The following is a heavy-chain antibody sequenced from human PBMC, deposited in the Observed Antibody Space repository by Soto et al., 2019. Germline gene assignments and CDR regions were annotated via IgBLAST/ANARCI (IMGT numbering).Heavy chain of an antibody. J-gene: IGHJ6*03. CDR1: GGSISSYY. D-gene: IGHD4-17*01. Sequence: SETLSLTCTVSGGSISSYYWSWIRQPPGKGLEWIGYIYYSGSTNYNPSLKSRVTISVDTSKNQFSLKLSSVTAADTAVYYCARHNYWVDGDGVSYYYYYYMDVWGKGTTVTVSS. CDR3: ARHNYWVDGDGVSYYYYYYMDV. CDR2: IYYSGST. V-gene: IGHV4-59*08.